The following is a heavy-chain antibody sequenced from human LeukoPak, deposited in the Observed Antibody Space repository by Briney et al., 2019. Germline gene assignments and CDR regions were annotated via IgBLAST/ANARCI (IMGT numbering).Heavy chain of an antibody. CDR2: ISSDGIRT. D-gene: IGHD3-10*01. V-gene: IGHV3-64D*09. CDR3: DSAYGSGSYYKGYFDY. Sequence: GGSLRLSCSASGFTFSNYAMHRVRQAPGKGLEYVSAISSDGIRTYYADSVKGRFTISRDNSKNTLDLQMSSLRAEDTAVYYCDSAYGSGSYYKGYFDYWGQGTLVTVSS. CDR1: GFTFSNYA. J-gene: IGHJ4*02.